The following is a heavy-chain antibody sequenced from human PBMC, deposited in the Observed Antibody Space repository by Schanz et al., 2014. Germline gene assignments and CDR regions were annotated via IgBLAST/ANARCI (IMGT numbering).Heavy chain of an antibody. D-gene: IGHD3-16*01. CDR1: GYTFTSYD. J-gene: IGHJ4*02. CDR2: MNSKTGNT. CDR3: TKGRTFGR. Sequence: QVQLVQSGAEVKKPGASVKVSCKASGYTFTSYDINWVRQDTGQGLEWMGWMNSKTGNTGYAQRFQGRVTMTRNTSITTAYLELSSLRSGDTAVYYCTKGRTFGRWGQGTLVTVSS. V-gene: IGHV1-8*01.